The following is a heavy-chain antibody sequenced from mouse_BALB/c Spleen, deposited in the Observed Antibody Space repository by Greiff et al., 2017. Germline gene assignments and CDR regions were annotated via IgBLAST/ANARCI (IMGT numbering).Heavy chain of an antibody. Sequence: EVQLQQSGAELVRSGASVKLSCTASGFNIKDYYMHWVKQRPEQGLEWIGWIDPENGDTEYAPKFQGKATMTADTSSNTAYLQLSSLTSEDTAVYYCTSTGDGIDYWGQGTTLTVSS. J-gene: IGHJ2*01. CDR1: GFNIKDYY. D-gene: IGHD2-1*01. V-gene: IGHV14-4*02. CDR2: IDPENGDT. CDR3: TSTGDGIDY.